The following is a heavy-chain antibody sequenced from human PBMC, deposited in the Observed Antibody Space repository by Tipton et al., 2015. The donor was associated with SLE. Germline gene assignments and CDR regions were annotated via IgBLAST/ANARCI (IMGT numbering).Heavy chain of an antibody. CDR3: ARRYDSYPGYFDY. CDR2: LYYIGST. V-gene: IGHV4-59*08. CDR1: GGSISSYY. D-gene: IGHD3-22*01. J-gene: IGHJ4*02. Sequence: TLSLTCTVSGGSISSYYWSWLRQPPGKGLEWIGHLYYIGSTNYNPSLKSRVTISVDTSKNQFSLKLNSVTAADTAVYYCARRYDSYPGYFDYWGQGTLVTVSS.